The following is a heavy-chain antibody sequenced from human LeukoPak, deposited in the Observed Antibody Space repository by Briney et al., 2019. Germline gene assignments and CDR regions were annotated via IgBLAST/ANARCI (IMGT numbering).Heavy chain of an antibody. J-gene: IGHJ4*02. D-gene: IGHD6-6*01. CDR1: GGSISSSNW. V-gene: IGHV4-4*02. CDR3: ARTRLSGYSSSRYFDY. Sequence: PSGTLSLTCAVSGGSISSSNWWSWVRQPPGKGLEWIGEIYHSGSTNYNPSLKSRVTISVDKSKNQFSLKLSSVTAADTAVYYCARTRLSGYSSSRYFDYWGQGTLVTVSS. CDR2: IYHSGST.